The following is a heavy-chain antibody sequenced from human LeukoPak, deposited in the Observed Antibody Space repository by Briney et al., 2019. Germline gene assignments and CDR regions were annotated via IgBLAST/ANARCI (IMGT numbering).Heavy chain of an antibody. CDR2: ISWNSGSI. V-gene: IGHV3-9*01. J-gene: IGHJ4*02. Sequence: GRSLRLSCAASGFTFDDYAMHWVRQAPGKGLEWVSGISWNSGSIGYADSVKGRFTISRDNAKNSLYLQMNSLRAEDTAVYYCARGEGLDYWGRGTLVTVSS. CDR1: GFTFDDYA. CDR3: ARGEGLDY.